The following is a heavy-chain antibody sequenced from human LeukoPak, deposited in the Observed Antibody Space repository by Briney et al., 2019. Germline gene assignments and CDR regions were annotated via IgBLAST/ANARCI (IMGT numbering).Heavy chain of an antibody. D-gene: IGHD3-9*01. Sequence: PGGSLRLSCAASGFTFSSYAMSWVRQAPGKGLEWVSAISGSGGSTYYADSVKGRFTISRDNSKNTLYLQMNSPRAEDTAVYYCAKDESYYDILTGFDYWGQGTLVTVSS. CDR2: ISGSGGST. CDR3: AKDESYYDILTGFDY. J-gene: IGHJ4*02. CDR1: GFTFSSYA. V-gene: IGHV3-23*01.